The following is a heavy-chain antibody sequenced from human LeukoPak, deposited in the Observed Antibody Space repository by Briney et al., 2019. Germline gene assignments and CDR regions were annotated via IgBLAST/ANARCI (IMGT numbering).Heavy chain of an antibody. Sequence: PGGSLRLSCAASGFTFSSYGMHWVRQAPGKGLEWGGFIRYEGSNKYYADSVKGRFTISRDNSKNTLYLQMNSLRAEDTAVYYCAKLDCGGDCYSRNYWGQGTLVTVSS. J-gene: IGHJ4*02. CDR1: GFTFSSYG. D-gene: IGHD2-21*01. CDR3: AKLDCGGDCYSRNY. V-gene: IGHV3-30*02. CDR2: IRYEGSNK.